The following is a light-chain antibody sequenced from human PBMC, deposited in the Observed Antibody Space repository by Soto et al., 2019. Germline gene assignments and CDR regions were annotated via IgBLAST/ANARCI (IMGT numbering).Light chain of an antibody. CDR3: QTWGTGILV. CDR2: LHSGGSH. Sequence: QLVLTQSHSASASLGASVNLTCTLSSGHSDYGIAWHQRQPEKGPRFLMKLHSGGSHTKGDGIPDRFSGSSSGAESFLPISSLQSDDEADYSCQTWGTGILVFVGGTKLTV. V-gene: IGLV4-69*01. CDR1: SGHSDYG. J-gene: IGLJ2*01.